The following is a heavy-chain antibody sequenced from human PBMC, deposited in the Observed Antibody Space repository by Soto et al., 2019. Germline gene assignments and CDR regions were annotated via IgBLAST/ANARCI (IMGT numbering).Heavy chain of an antibody. Sequence: PGGSLRLSCAASGFTFSSYSMNWVRQAPGKGLEWVSSISSSSSYIYYADSVKGRFTISRDNAKNSLYLQMNSLRAEDTAVYYCARDHSSSWYGYYYYYGMDVWGQGTTVTVSS. V-gene: IGHV3-21*01. CDR1: GFTFSSYS. J-gene: IGHJ6*02. CDR2: ISSSSSYI. CDR3: ARDHSSSWYGYYYYYGMDV. D-gene: IGHD6-13*01.